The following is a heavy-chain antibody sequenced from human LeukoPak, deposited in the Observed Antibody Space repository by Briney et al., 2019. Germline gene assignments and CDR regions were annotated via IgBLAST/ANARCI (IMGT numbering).Heavy chain of an antibody. V-gene: IGHV3-23*01. J-gene: IGHJ4*02. CDR3: ARDRMVYTY. CDR1: GFTFSNYA. D-gene: IGHD3-10*01. Sequence: PGGSLRLSCAASGFTFSNYAMSWVRQAPGKGLEWVSAISDSGRSTYYADSVKGRFTISSDNSKNTLCLQMNSLRAEETAVYYCARDRMVYTYWGQGTLVTVSS. CDR2: ISDSGRST.